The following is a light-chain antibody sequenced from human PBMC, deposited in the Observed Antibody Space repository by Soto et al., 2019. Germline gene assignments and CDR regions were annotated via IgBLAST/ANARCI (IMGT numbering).Light chain of an antibody. Sequence: EIILTQSPDTLSLSPGERATLSCRASQTVSSNYLAWCQQRPGQAPRLLIYGASTRAAGIPDRFSGSGSGTDFTLTISRLEPEDFAVYYCQQYGSSPPYTFGQGTKLEIK. CDR1: QTVSSNY. J-gene: IGKJ2*01. CDR3: QQYGSSPPYT. CDR2: GAS. V-gene: IGKV3-20*01.